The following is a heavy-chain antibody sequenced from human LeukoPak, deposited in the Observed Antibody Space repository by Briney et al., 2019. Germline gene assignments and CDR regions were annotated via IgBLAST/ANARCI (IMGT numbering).Heavy chain of an antibody. V-gene: IGHV1-2*02. CDR3: ARGRDIVGVPATIRDDY. D-gene: IGHD2-2*02. J-gene: IGHJ4*02. Sequence: ASVKVSCKASGYTSTGYYMHWVRQAPGQGLEWMGWINPNSGGTNYAQKFQGRVTMTRDTSISTAYMELSRLRSDDTAVYYCARGRDIVGVPATIRDDYWGLGTLVTVSS. CDR2: INPNSGGT. CDR1: GYTSTGYY.